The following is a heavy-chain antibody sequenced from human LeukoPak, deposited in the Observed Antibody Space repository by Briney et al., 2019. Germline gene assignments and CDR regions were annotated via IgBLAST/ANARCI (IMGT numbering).Heavy chain of an antibody. V-gene: IGHV4-61*01. CDR1: GGSVSSGSYY. Sequence: SETLSLTCTISGGSVSSGSYYWSWIRQPPGKGLEWIGYIYYSGSTNYNPSLKSRVTISVDTSKNQFSLKLSSVTAADTAVYYCARGLRFLEWLPPYGMDVWGQGTTVTVSS. J-gene: IGHJ6*02. CDR3: ARGLRFLEWLPPYGMDV. CDR2: IYYSGST. D-gene: IGHD3-3*01.